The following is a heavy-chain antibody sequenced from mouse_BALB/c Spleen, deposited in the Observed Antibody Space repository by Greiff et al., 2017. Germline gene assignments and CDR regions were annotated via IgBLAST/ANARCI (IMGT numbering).Heavy chain of an antibody. D-gene: IGHD2-3*01. V-gene: IGHV5-15*02. Sequence: EVQLQESGGGLVQPGGSRKLSCAASGFTFSDYGMAWVRQAPGKGPEWVAFISNLAYSIYYADTVTGRFTISRENAKNTLYLEMSSLRSEDTAMYYCARDNGYYPYYYAMDYWGQGTSVTVSS. CDR2: ISNLAYSI. CDR1: GFTFSDYG. CDR3: ARDNGYYPYYYAMDY. J-gene: IGHJ4*01.